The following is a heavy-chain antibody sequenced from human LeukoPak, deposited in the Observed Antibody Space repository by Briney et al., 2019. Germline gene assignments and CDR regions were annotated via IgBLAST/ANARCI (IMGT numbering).Heavy chain of an antibody. D-gene: IGHD3-3*01. V-gene: IGHV3-9*01. J-gene: IGHJ4*02. Sequence: GGSLRLSCAASGFTFDDYAMHWVRQAPGKGLEWVSGISWNSGSIGYADSVEGRFTISRDNAKNSLYLQMNSLRAEDTALYYCAKDTRITIFGVAIDYWGQGTLVTVSS. CDR2: ISWNSGSI. CDR1: GFTFDDYA. CDR3: AKDTRITIFGVAIDY.